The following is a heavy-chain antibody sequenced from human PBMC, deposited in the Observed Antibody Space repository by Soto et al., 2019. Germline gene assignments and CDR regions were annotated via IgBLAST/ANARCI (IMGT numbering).Heavy chain of an antibody. V-gene: IGHV1-46*01. CDR2: FNPSGGST. CDR3: ARGEIRDDSSGYYYAFDY. J-gene: IGHJ4*02. CDR1: GYTFTSYY. Sequence: QVQLVQSGAEVKKPGASVKVSCKASGYTFTSYYMPWVRQAPGQGLEWMGIFNPSGGSTSHAQKCQGRVTMTRDTSTSTVDMERRSLRSEDTAVYYCARGEIRDDSSGYYYAFDYWGQGTLVTVSS. D-gene: IGHD3-22*01.